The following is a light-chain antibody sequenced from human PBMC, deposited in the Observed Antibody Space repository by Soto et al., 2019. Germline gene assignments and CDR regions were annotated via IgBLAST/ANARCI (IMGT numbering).Light chain of an antibody. Sequence: QSVLTQPSSVSGSPGQSITISCTGTSSDVGGYIYVSWYQQHPGKAPKLMIYDVTSRPSGVSYRFSGSKSGNTASLNISGLQAEDEADYYCSSYTTSSSYVFGTGTKVTVL. CDR2: DVT. CDR3: SSYTTSSSYV. CDR1: SSDVGGYIY. J-gene: IGLJ1*01. V-gene: IGLV2-14*01.